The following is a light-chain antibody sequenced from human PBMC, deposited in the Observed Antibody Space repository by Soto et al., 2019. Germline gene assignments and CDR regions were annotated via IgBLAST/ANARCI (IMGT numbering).Light chain of an antibody. CDR2: GSS. CDR1: QSVSIN. Sequence: EIVMTQSPATLSVSPGERATLSCRASQSVSINLAWYQQKPSQAPRLLIYGSSTRATGIPARFSGSGSGTEFTLTISSLQAEDFAVYYCQQHNNLPQWTFGQGTKGEIK. J-gene: IGKJ1*01. CDR3: QQHNNLPQWT. V-gene: IGKV3-15*01.